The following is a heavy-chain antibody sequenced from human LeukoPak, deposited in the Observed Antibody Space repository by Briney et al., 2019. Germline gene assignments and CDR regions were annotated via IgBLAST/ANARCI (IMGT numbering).Heavy chain of an antibody. D-gene: IGHD5-24*01. CDR3: ARISGGAGYSSNWFDP. V-gene: IGHV4-59*08. Sequence: PSETLSLTCTVSGGSINSYYWSWIRQPPGKGLEWIGYIYYSGSTNYNPSLKSRVTISVDTSKNQFSLKLSSVTAADTAVYYCARISGGAGYSSNWFDPWGQGTLVTVSS. CDR1: GGSINSYY. J-gene: IGHJ5*02. CDR2: IYYSGST.